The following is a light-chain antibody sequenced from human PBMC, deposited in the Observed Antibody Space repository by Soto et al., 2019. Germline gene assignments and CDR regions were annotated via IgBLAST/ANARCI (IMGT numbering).Light chain of an antibody. J-gene: IGLJ2*01. CDR2: SNN. V-gene: IGLV1-44*01. Sequence: QSVLTQPPSASGTPGQRVTISCSGGNSNIGTNTVDWYQHLPGSAPKLLIYSNNQRPSGVPDRLSGSKSGTSASLAISGLQPDDEADYYCEAWDGSLNVVLFGGGTHLTVL. CDR3: EAWDGSLNVVL. CDR1: NSNIGTNT.